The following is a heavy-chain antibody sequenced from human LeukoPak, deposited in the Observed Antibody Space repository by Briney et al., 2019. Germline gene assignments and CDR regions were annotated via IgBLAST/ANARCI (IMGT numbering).Heavy chain of an antibody. CDR1: GFTFSSYS. J-gene: IGHJ4*02. Sequence: GGSLRLSCAASGFTFSSYSMNWVRQAPGKGLEWVSYISSSRSTIYYADSVKGRFTISRDNAKNSLYLQMNSLRAEDTAVYYCARDGYYYDSSGYYFDYWGQGTLVTVSS. D-gene: IGHD3-22*01. CDR2: ISSSRSTI. V-gene: IGHV3-48*01. CDR3: ARDGYYYDSSGYYFDY.